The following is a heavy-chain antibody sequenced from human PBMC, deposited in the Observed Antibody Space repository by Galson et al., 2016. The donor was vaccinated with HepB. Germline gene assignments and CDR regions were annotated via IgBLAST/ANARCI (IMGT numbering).Heavy chain of an antibody. CDR2: IYWDDDK. CDR1: GFSLSTSGVG. J-gene: IGHJ4*02. D-gene: IGHD5-12*01. CDR3: VHRRGYNGYDIFDY. V-gene: IGHV2-5*02. Sequence: PALVKPTQTLTLTCTFSGFSLSTSGVGVGWIRQPPGKALEWLALIYWDDDKRYRPSLKSRHTVTKDTSKNQVVVTMTNVDPVDTGTYYGVHRRGYNGYDIFDYWGQGTLVTGSS.